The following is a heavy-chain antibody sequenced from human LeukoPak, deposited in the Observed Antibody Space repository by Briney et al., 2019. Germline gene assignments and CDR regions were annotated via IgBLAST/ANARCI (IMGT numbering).Heavy chain of an antibody. D-gene: IGHD6-13*01. CDR1: GFTVGYYA. J-gene: IGHJ3*02. CDR3: TRRRYSSSWYAFDI. Sequence: PGGSLRLSWTASGFTVGYYAMSWFRQAPGKGLEWVGFISSKAYGGTTEYAASVKGRFTISRDDSKSIAYLQMNSLNTEDTAVYYCTRRRYSSSWYAFDIWGQGTMVTVSS. CDR2: ISSKAYGGTT. V-gene: IGHV3-49*03.